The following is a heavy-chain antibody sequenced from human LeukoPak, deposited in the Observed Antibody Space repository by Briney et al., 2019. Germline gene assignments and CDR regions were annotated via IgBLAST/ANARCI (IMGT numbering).Heavy chain of an antibody. V-gene: IGHV1-69*13. J-gene: IGHJ3*02. CDR2: IIPIFATA. D-gene: IGHD1-26*01. CDR3: ARGYRGAFDI. Sequence: GASVKVSCKASGGTFISYAISWARQAPGQGLEWMGGIIPIFATANYAQKFQGRVTITADESTSTAYMELSSLRSEDTAVYYCARGYRGAFDIWGQGTMVTVSS. CDR1: GGTFISYA.